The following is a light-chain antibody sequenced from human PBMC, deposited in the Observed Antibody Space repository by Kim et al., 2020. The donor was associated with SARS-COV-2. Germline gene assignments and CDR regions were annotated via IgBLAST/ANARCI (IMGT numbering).Light chain of an antibody. J-gene: IGKJ1*01. V-gene: IGKV1-5*01. CDR2: DAS. Sequence: GDRITITCRASQTINNYLAWYQQKPGKAPKVLIFDASTLESGVPSRFSGSGSGTEFTLSINSLQPDDFATYYCQQYLYYWTFGQGTKVDIK. CDR3: QQYLYYWT. CDR1: QTINNY.